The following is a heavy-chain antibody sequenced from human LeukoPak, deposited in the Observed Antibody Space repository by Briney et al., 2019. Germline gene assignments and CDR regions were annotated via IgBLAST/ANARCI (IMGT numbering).Heavy chain of an antibody. CDR2: ISSSSSTI. CDR3: AKPHRGQLGDFDY. Sequence: PGGSLRLSCAASGFTFSSYSMNWVRQAPGKGLEWVSYISSSSSTIYYADSVKGRFTISRDNAKNSLYLQMNSLRAEDTAVYYCAKPHRGQLGDFDYWGQGTLVTVSS. D-gene: IGHD6-6*01. J-gene: IGHJ4*02. V-gene: IGHV3-48*04. CDR1: GFTFSSYS.